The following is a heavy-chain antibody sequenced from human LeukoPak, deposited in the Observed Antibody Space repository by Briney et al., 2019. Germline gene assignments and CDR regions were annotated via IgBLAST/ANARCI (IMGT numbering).Heavy chain of an antibody. CDR1: GYTFTGYY. CDR2: INPNSGGT. CDR3: ARDPEGIAAAGSYYFDY. V-gene: IGHV1-2*06. Sequence: ASVKVSCKASGYTFTGYYMHWVRQAPGQGLEWMGRINPNSGGTNYAQKFQGRVTMTRDTSISTAYMELSRLRSDGTAVYYCARDPEGIAAAGSYYFDYWGQGTLVTVSS. D-gene: IGHD6-13*01. J-gene: IGHJ4*02.